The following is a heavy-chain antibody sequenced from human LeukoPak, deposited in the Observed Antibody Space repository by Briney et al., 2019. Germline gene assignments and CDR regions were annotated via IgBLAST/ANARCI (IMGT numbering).Heavy chain of an antibody. Sequence: GGSLRLSCAASGFTFSNYWMTWVRQAPGKGLEWVSYISSSSSTIYYADSVKGRFTISRDNAKNSLYLQMNSLRAEDTAVYYCAREGVVNWGYYYYYGMDVWGQGTTVTVSS. J-gene: IGHJ6*02. CDR2: ISSSSSTI. CDR1: GFTFSNYW. D-gene: IGHD4-23*01. CDR3: AREGVVNWGYYYYYGMDV. V-gene: IGHV3-48*04.